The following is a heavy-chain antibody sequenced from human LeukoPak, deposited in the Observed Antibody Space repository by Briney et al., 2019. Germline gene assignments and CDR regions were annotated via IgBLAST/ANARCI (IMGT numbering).Heavy chain of an antibody. Sequence: PGGSLRLSCAVSGITLSNYGMSWVRQAPGKGLEWVAGISDRGSRTNYADSVKGRFTISTDHPKNTPYLQMNSLRAEDTAVYYCARVPYGSGSYWAYYFDYWGQGTLVTVSS. CDR2: ISDRGSRT. V-gene: IGHV3-23*01. D-gene: IGHD3-10*01. CDR3: ARVPYGSGSYWAYYFDY. CDR1: GITLSNYG. J-gene: IGHJ4*02.